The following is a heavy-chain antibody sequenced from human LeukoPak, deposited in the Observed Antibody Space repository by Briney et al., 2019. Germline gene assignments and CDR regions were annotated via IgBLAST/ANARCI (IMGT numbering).Heavy chain of an antibody. Sequence: SVKVSCKASGGTFSSYAISWVRQAPGQGLEWMGGIIPIFGTANYAQKFQGRVTITADESTSTAYMELSSLRSEDTAVYNCARDRGILTGYYSLGWFDPWGQGTLVTVSS. V-gene: IGHV1-69*01. CDR2: IIPIFGTA. J-gene: IGHJ5*02. CDR3: ARDRGILTGYYSLGWFDP. CDR1: GGTFSSYA. D-gene: IGHD3-9*01.